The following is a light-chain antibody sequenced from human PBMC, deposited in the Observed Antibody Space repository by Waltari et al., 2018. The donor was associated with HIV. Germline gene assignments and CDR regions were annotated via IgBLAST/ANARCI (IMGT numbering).Light chain of an antibody. CDR1: SSDTGLYTF. CDR3: FSYAGNNFLL. V-gene: IGLV2-8*01. Sequence: QSALTQPPSASGSPGQSVTISCAGTSSDTGLYTFVSWYQHHPGTAPKLMISDVSRRPSGVPDRFSGSKSGNTASLTVSGLQADDEATYYCFSYAGNNFLLFGGGTKLTVL. CDR2: DVS. J-gene: IGLJ2*01.